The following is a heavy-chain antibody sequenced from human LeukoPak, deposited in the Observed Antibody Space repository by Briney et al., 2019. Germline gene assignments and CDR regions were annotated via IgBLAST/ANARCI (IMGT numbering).Heavy chain of an antibody. D-gene: IGHD4/OR15-4a*01. Sequence: GGSLRLSCAASGFTFNTYAMSWVRQAPGKGLEWVSVISGSGDLTFYADSVRGRVTISRDNSRRTLYLQMNSLRAEDTAVYYCATLHVDEPMVLEDYWGQGTLVTVSS. J-gene: IGHJ4*02. CDR2: ISGSGDLT. CDR3: ATLHVDEPMVLEDY. CDR1: GFTFNTYA. V-gene: IGHV3-23*01.